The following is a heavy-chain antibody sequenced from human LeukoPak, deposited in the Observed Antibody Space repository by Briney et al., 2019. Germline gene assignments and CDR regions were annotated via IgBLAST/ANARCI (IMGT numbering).Heavy chain of an antibody. J-gene: IGHJ3*02. CDR1: GYTFTSYD. D-gene: IGHD3-22*01. Sequence: ASVKVSCKASGYTFTSYDINWVRQATGQGLEWMGWMNPNSGNTGYAQKFQGRVTMTRNTSISTAYMELSRLRSDDTAVYYCARANYYDSSGYYYDVAFDIWGQGTMVTVSS. CDR2: MNPNSGNT. V-gene: IGHV1-8*01. CDR3: ARANYYDSSGYYYDVAFDI.